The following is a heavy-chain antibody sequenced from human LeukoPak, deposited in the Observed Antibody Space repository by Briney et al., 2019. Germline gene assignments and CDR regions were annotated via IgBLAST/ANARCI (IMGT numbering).Heavy chain of an antibody. CDR3: ASRSSIWSGYQDTLYYFDS. CDR1: GYTFTGYY. J-gene: IGHJ4*02. CDR2: INPTSGGT. Sequence: ASVKVSCKASGYTFTGYYMHWVRQAPGQGLEWMGWINPTSGGTNFAQKFQGWVTMTRDTSISTAYMDLSRLRSDDTAVYYCASRSSIWSGYQDTLYYFDSWGQGTLVTVSS. D-gene: IGHD3-3*01. V-gene: IGHV1-2*04.